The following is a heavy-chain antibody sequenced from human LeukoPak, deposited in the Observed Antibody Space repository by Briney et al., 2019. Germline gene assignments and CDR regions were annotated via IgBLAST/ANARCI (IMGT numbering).Heavy chain of an antibody. CDR1: TLTHTPYI. Sequence: GGSLRLLYTHPTLTHTPYIIHKPRQAPGRGLEWVSYISSATRTIYYADSLKGRFTISRDNAKNSLYLQMNSLRAEDTAVYYCTTNTRTRTRFYGPLAYWGQGSLVTVSS. CDR2: ISSATRTI. V-gene: IGHV3-48*01. D-gene: IGHD2-2*01. CDR3: TTNTRTRTRFYGPLAY. J-gene: IGHJ4*02.